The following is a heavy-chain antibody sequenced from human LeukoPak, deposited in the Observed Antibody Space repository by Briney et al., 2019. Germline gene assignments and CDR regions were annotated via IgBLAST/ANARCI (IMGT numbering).Heavy chain of an antibody. CDR1: GYTFTGYY. J-gene: IGHJ5*02. Sequence: GASVKVSCKASGYTFTGYYMHWVRQAPGQGLEWMGWINPNSGGTNYAQKFQGRVTMTRDTSISTAYMELSRLSSVTAADTAVYYCPRDRRALYPGLGYGIGYSSSWSNPDWFDPWGQGTLVTVSS. CDR3: PRDRRALYPGLGYGIGYSSSWSNPDWFDP. CDR2: INPNSGGT. V-gene: IGHV1-2*02. D-gene: IGHD6-13*01.